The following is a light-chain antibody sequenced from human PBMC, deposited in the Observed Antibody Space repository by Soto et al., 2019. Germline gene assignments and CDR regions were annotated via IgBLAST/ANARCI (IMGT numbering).Light chain of an antibody. CDR1: QSVSSSY. V-gene: IGKV3-20*01. Sequence: EIVLTQSPGTLSLSPGERATLSCRASQSVSSSYLAWYQPKPGQAPRLLIYGASSRATGIPDWFSGSGSGTDFTLTISRLEPEEFAVYYCQQYGSSRFGGGTKVEIK. J-gene: IGKJ4*01. CDR2: GAS. CDR3: QQYGSSR.